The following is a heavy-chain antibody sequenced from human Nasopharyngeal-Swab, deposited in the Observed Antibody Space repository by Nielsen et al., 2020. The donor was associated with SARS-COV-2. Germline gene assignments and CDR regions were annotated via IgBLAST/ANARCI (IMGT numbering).Heavy chain of an antibody. CDR3: ARGDDTTDYYEPFDS. CDR2: ISRGGESI. D-gene: IGHD3-22*01. CDR1: GFSFSDHY. Sequence: GESLKISCAASGFSFSDHYMTWIRQVPGKGLEWVAFISRGGESIYYADSVKGRFTISRDNAKNSVYLQMNSLRAEDSAVYYCARGDDTTDYYEPFDSWGQGTLVTVSS. J-gene: IGHJ4*02. V-gene: IGHV3-11*04.